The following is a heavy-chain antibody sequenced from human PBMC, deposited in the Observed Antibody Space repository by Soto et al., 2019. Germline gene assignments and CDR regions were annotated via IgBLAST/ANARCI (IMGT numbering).Heavy chain of an antibody. J-gene: IGHJ3*02. V-gene: IGHV4-34*01. Sequence: QVRLQQWGAGLLKSSETLSLTCAFYGGSFSGYYWSWIRQPPGKGLEWLGDINPSGSTNYNPSLKSRVIMSVDTSKKQFSLNVTSVTAADTAVYYCARGARRRPPRDAFDIWGQGTMVTVSS. CDR2: INPSGST. CDR3: ARGARRRPPRDAFDI. CDR1: GGSFSGYY.